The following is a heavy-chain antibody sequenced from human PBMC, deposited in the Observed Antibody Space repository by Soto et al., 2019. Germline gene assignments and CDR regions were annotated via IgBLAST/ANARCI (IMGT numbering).Heavy chain of an antibody. CDR2: IYYSGST. V-gene: IGHV4-39*01. D-gene: IGHD6-13*01. CDR1: GGSISSSSYY. Sequence: SETLSLTCTVSGGSISSSSYYWGWIRQPPGKGLEWIGSIYYSGSTYYNPSLKSRVTISVDTSKNQFSLKLSSVTAADTAVYYCARGGAAAGYGMDVWGQGTTVTVSS. J-gene: IGHJ6*02. CDR3: ARGGAAAGYGMDV.